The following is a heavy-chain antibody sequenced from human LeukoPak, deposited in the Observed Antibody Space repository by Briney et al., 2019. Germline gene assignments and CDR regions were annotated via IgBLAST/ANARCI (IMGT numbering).Heavy chain of an antibody. D-gene: IGHD2-15*01. CDR3: AKVAATGNWFDP. V-gene: IGHV4-31*03. CDR1: GASISSGVYY. J-gene: IGHJ5*02. CDR2: IYYTGIT. Sequence: SQTLSLTCSVSGASISSGVYYWSWIRQYPGKGLEWIGYIYYTGITHYNPSLKSRITISVDTSKNQFSLNLIPVTAADTAVYYCAKVAATGNWFDPWGQGTLVTVSS.